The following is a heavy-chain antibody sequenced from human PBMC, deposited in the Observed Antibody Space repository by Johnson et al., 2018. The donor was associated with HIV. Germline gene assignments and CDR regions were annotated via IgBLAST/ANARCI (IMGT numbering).Heavy chain of an antibody. CDR3: ARVSAFLAVAGIYDAFDI. J-gene: IGHJ3*02. D-gene: IGHD6-19*01. CDR2: IKQDGSEK. Sequence: VQLVESGGALVQPGGSLGLSCAVSGFTFSNYWMSWVRQAPGKGLEWVANIKQDGSEKYYVDSVKGRLTIYRDNAKNSLYLQMNSLRAEDTAVYYCARVSAFLAVAGIYDAFDIWGQGTMVTVSS. CDR1: GFTFSNYW. V-gene: IGHV3-7*02.